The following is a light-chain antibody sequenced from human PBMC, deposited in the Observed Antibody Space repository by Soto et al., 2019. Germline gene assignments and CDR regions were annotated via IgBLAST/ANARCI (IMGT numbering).Light chain of an antibody. J-gene: IGKJ4*01. Sequence: DIQLTQSPSFLSASVGDRVTITCRTSQDISSYLAWYQQKPGKAPQLLISAASTLQSGVPSRFSGSGCGTECTLTISSLQPEDFATYYCQQLKSYPLSFGGGTKVEI. CDR3: QQLKSYPLS. V-gene: IGKV1-9*01. CDR1: QDISSY. CDR2: AAS.